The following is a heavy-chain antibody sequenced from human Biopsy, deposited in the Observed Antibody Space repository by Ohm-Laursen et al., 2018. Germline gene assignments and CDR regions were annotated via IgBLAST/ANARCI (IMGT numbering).Heavy chain of an antibody. CDR1: GFDSSDYS. Sequence: SLRLSCTASGFDSSDYSMSWVRQAPGKGLEWVSSISASGNHIYYTDSVKGRFTVSRDNGKNSVYLQMNSLRVEDTAVYYCARDGEAKYCKHGVCPSDFWGQGTLVTVSS. V-gene: IGHV3-21*01. CDR3: ARDGEAKYCKHGVCPSDF. J-gene: IGHJ4*02. D-gene: IGHD2-8*01. CDR2: ISASGNHI.